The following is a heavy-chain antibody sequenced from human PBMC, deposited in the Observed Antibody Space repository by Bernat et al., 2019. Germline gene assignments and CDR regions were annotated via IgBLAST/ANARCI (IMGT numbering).Heavy chain of an antibody. J-gene: IGHJ4*02. Sequence: QVQLVESGGGVVQPGRSLRLSCAASGFTFSSYAMHWVRQAPGKGLEWVAVISYDGSNKYYADSVKGRFTISRDNSKNTLYLQMNSLRAEDTAVYYCASGTVMATFDYWGQGTLVTVSS. CDR3: ASGTVMATFDY. V-gene: IGHV3-30-3*01. CDR2: ISYDGSNK. CDR1: GFTFSSYA. D-gene: IGHD5-24*01.